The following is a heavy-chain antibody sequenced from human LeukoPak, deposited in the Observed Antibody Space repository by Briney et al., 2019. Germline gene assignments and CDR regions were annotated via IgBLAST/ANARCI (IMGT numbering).Heavy chain of an antibody. Sequence: GGSLRLSCAASGFTFSNAWMSWVRQAPGKGLEWVGRIKSKTDGGTTDYAAPVKGRFTISRDDSKNTLYLQMNSLKTEDTAVYYCTAQEDYGDYDDWGQGTLVTVSS. J-gene: IGHJ4*02. CDR3: TAQEDYGDYDD. V-gene: IGHV3-15*01. D-gene: IGHD4-17*01. CDR2: IKSKTDGGTT. CDR1: GFTFSNAW.